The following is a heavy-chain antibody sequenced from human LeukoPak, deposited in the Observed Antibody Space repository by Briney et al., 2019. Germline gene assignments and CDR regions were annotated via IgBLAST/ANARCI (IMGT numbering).Heavy chain of an antibody. CDR2: IKDDGSEK. CDR3: VRDGSRYSGSPGY. D-gene: IGHD1-26*01. J-gene: IGHJ4*02. V-gene: IGHV3-7*01. Sequence: GGSLRLSCAASGFTFSSSWMSWARQAPGKGLEWVAHIKDDGSEKYYVDSVTGRFTISRDNAKNSLYLQMNSLRAEDTAMYYCVRDGSRYSGSPGYWGQGALVTVSS. CDR1: GFTFSSSW.